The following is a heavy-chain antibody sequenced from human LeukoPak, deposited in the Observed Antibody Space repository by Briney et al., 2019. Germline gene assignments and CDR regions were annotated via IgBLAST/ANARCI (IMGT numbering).Heavy chain of an antibody. J-gene: IGHJ6*03. CDR3: ARDIVVVVAYYYMDV. D-gene: IGHD2-15*01. Sequence: RTGGSLRLSCAASGFTFSSYWMSWVRQAPGKGLGWVANIKQDGSEKYYVDSVKGRFTISRDNAKNSLYLQMNSLRAEDTAVYYCARDIVVVVAYYYMDVWGKGTTVTVSS. CDR2: IKQDGSEK. V-gene: IGHV3-7*01. CDR1: GFTFSSYW.